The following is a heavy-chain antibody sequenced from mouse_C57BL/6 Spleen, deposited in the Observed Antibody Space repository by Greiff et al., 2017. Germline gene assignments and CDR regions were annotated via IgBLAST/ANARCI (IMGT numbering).Heavy chain of an antibody. D-gene: IGHD1-1*01. J-gene: IGHJ3*01. CDR1: GFTFSDFY. CDR3: ARDDYYGSRFAY. Sequence: EVQVVESGGGLVQSGRSLRLSCATSGFTFSDFYMEWVRQAPGKGLEWIAASRNKANDYTTEYSASVKGRFIVSRDTSQSILYLQMNALRAEDTAIYYCARDDYYGSRFAYWGQGTLVTVSA. V-gene: IGHV7-1*01. CDR2: SRNKANDYTT.